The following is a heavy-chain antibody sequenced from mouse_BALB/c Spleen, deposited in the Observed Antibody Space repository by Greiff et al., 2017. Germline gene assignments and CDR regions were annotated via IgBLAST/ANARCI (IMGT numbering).Heavy chain of an antibody. CDR3: ARQGRLRYFDV. V-gene: IGHV4-1*02. CDR1: GFDFSRYW. J-gene: IGHJ1*01. Sequence: EVKLMESGGGLVQPGGSLKLSCAASGFDFSRYWMSWVRQAPGKGLEWIGEINPDSSTINYTPSLKDKFIISRDNAKNTLYLQMSKVRSEDTALYYCARQGRLRYFDVWGAGTTVTVSS. CDR2: INPDSSTI. D-gene: IGHD1-2*01.